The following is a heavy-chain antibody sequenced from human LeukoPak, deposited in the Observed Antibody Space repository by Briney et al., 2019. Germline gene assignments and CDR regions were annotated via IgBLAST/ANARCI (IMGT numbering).Heavy chain of an antibody. D-gene: IGHD1-7*01. CDR1: GFTFSSYS. J-gene: IGHJ3*02. CDR2: IGSRSTYT. Sequence: PGGSLRLSCAASGFTFSSYSMNWVRQAPRKGLEWVSSIGSRSTYTYSADSVKGRFTISRDNAKNSLYLQMNSLRAGDTAVYYCARGGLNFDAFDIWGQGTMVTVSS. V-gene: IGHV3-21*01. CDR3: ARGGLNFDAFDI.